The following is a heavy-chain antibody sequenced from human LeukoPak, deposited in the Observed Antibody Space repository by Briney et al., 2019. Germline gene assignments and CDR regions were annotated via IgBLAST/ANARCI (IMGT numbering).Heavy chain of an antibody. D-gene: IGHD2-2*01. J-gene: IGHJ2*01. V-gene: IGHV1-2*02. Sequence: GASVKVSCKASGYTFTSYGISWVRQAPGQGLEWMGWLNPNSGGTNFAQKFQGRVTVTRDTSIGTAYMELSSLRSDDTALYYCARGSVGIYWYFDLWGRGTLVTVSP. CDR1: GYTFTSYG. CDR2: LNPNSGGT. CDR3: ARGSVGIYWYFDL.